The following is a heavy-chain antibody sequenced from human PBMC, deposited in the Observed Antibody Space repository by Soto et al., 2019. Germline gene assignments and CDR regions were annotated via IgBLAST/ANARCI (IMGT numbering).Heavy chain of an antibody. CDR3: AREGRHFDY. V-gene: IGHV1-69*06. CDR2: INPIFGTP. CDR1: GGTFSSYA. J-gene: IGHJ4*02. Sequence: QVQLVQSGAEVQRPGSSVKVSCNASGGTFSSYAISWVRQAPGQGLEWMGGINPIFGTPHYAQKYQGRVTITADTFTNTAYMELTRLTSDDTAVYFCAREGRHFDYWGQGTLVTVSS.